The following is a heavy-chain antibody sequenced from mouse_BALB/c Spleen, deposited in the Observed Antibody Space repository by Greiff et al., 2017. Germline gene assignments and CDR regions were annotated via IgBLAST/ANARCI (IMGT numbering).Heavy chain of an antibody. Sequence: EVQLQQSGPELVKPGASVKMSCKASGYTFTSYVMHWVKQKPGQGLEWIGYINPYNDGTKYNEKFKGKATLTSDKSSSTAYMELSSLTSDDSAVYYCAVITTVVSMDYWGQGTSVTVSS. J-gene: IGHJ4*01. CDR1: GYTFTSYV. V-gene: IGHV1-14*01. D-gene: IGHD1-1*01. CDR3: AVITTVVSMDY. CDR2: INPYNDGT.